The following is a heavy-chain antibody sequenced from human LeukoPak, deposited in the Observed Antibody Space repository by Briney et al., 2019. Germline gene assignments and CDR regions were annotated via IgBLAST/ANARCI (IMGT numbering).Heavy chain of an antibody. CDR2: IYPGDSDT. D-gene: IGHD3-22*01. CDR3: ARSQMTYYYDSSGYSPLDY. CDR1: GYTFSSYW. Sequence: GESLKISRKGSGYTFSSYWIGWVRQMPGKGLEWMGIIYPGDSDTRYSPSLQGQVTISVDTSISTAYLQWSSLKASDTAMYYCARSQMTYYYDSSGYSPLDYWGQGTLVTVSS. V-gene: IGHV5-51*01. J-gene: IGHJ4*02.